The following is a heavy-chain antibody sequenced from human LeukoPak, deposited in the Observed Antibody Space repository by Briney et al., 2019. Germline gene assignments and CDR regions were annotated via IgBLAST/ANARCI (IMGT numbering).Heavy chain of an antibody. D-gene: IGHD1-14*01. Sequence: GGSLRLSCGASGFSFSDYGMHWVRQAPGKGLEWVAFIRHDGNKKYLPDSVKGRFTVSRDNSKDTLYLQMNGLRAEDTALFYCAKDLPAPYFDSWGQGTLVTVSS. CDR2: IRHDGNKK. CDR1: GFSFSDYG. J-gene: IGHJ4*02. CDR3: AKDLPAPYFDS. V-gene: IGHV3-30*02.